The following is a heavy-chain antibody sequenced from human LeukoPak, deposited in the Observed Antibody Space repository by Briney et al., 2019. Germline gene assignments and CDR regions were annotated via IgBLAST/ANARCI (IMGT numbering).Heavy chain of an antibody. V-gene: IGHV4-4*07. J-gene: IGHJ4*02. CDR1: GGSISSYY. Sequence: PSGTLSLTCTVSGGSISSYYWSWIRQPAGKGLEWIGRIYASGSTNYNPSLKGRVTMSVDTSKNQFSLQLRSVTAADTAVYYCARGRGSSWYYFDYWGQGTLVTVSS. CDR2: IYASGST. CDR3: ARGRGSSWYYFDY. D-gene: IGHD6-13*01.